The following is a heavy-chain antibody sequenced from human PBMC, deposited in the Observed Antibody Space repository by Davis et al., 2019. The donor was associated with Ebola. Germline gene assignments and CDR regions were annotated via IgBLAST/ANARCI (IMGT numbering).Heavy chain of an antibody. V-gene: IGHV3-21*01. D-gene: IGHD3-10*01. CDR3: ARTWFRDMGWFDP. CDR2: ISSSSSYI. J-gene: IGHJ5*02. Sequence: PGGSLRLSCAASGFTFSSYSMNWVRQAPGKGLEWVSSISSSSSYIYYADSVKGRFTISRDNAKNTLYLQMNSLRAEDTAVYYCARTWFRDMGWFDPWGQGTLVTVSS. CDR1: GFTFSSYS.